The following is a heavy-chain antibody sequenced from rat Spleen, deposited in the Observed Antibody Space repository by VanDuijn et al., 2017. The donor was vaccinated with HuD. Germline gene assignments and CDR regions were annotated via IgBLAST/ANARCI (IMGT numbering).Heavy chain of an antibody. CDR3: VREDAGINY. CDR1: GFTFSDYY. J-gene: IGHJ2*01. V-gene: IGHV5-20*01. Sequence: EVQLVESGGGLVQPGRSLKLSCAASGFTFSDYYMAWVRQAPTKGLEWVASITNTGGSTYYPDSVKGRFTISRDNAKSTLYLQMNKLGSEDTAIYYCVREDAGINYWGQGVVVTVSS. D-gene: IGHD1-4*01. CDR2: ITNTGGST.